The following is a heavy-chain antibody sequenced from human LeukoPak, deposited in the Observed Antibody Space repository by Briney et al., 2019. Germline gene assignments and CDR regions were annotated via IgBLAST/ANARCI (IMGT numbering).Heavy chain of an antibody. Sequence: GGSLRLSCAASEFILSKWWMTWVRQAPGKGLEWVASIKPDGSENYYVDSVKGRFTVSRDNARSSLYLQMNSLRAEDTAVYYCARGHYGMDVWGQGTTVTVSS. CDR1: EFILSKWW. J-gene: IGHJ6*02. CDR3: ARGHYGMDV. V-gene: IGHV3-7*01. CDR2: IKPDGSEN.